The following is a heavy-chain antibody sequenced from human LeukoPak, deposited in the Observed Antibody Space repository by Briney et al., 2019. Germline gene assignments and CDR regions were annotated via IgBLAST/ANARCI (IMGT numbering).Heavy chain of an antibody. CDR3: ARDEAGYYDAFDI. CDR2: IYHTGDT. D-gene: IGHD1-26*01. Sequence: SQNLSLTCAVSGGSISCCDFSWNWIRQPPGKGLEWVGYIYHTGDTPYNPYLRSRVTISVDRSKNQFSLRLRSVTAADTAMYYCARDEAGYYDAFDIWGQGTMVTISS. V-gene: IGHV4-30-2*01. CDR1: GGSISCCDFS. J-gene: IGHJ3*02.